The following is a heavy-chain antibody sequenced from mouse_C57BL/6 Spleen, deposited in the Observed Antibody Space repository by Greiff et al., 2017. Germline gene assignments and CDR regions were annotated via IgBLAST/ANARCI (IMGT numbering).Heavy chain of an antibody. Sequence: QVQLKQSGAELVRPGASVTLSCKASGYTFTDYEMHWVKQTPVHGLEWIGAIDPETGGTAYNQKFKGKAILTADKSSSTAYMELRSLTSEDSAVYYCTRGDYGSSRGYWGQGTTLTVSS. CDR3: TRGDYGSSRGY. D-gene: IGHD1-1*01. CDR1: GYTFTDYE. V-gene: IGHV1-15*01. CDR2: IDPETGGT. J-gene: IGHJ2*01.